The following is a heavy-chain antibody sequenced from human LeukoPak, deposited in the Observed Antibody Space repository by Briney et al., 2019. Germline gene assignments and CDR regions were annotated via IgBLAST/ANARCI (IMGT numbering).Heavy chain of an antibody. D-gene: IGHD2-2*02. Sequence: RTSETLSFTCTVSGGSISSYYWSWIRQPAGKGLEWIGRIYTSGSTNYNPSLKSRVTMSVDTSKNQFSLKLSSVTAADTAVYYCNTRTRAFDIWGQGTMVTVSS. J-gene: IGHJ3*02. CDR1: GGSISSYY. CDR3: NTRTRAFDI. V-gene: IGHV4-4*07. CDR2: IYTSGST.